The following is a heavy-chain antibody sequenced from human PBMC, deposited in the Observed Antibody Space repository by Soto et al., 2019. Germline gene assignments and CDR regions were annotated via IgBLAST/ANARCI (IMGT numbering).Heavy chain of an antibody. CDR3: AKESLGELTEVWYYGMEV. D-gene: IGHD3-16*01. CDR2: LWYHGSDK. J-gene: IGHJ6*02. V-gene: IGHV3-33*06. CDR1: GFTFSDYV. Sequence: PGGSLRLSCATSGFTFSDYVMHGVRQAPGKGLEWVAVLWYHGSDKFYADSVKGRFTISRDNSKNTLYLQMNSLRAEDTAVYYCAKESLGELTEVWYYGMEVWGQGTTVTVSS.